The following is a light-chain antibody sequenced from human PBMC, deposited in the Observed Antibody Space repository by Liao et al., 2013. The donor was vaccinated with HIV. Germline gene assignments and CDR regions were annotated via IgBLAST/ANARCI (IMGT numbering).Light chain of an antibody. Sequence: SYELTQPPSVSVAPGKTARITCGETNIGSKSVNWYQQRPGQAPVLVIYYDSDRPSGIPERFSGSNSGNTATLTISGTQAMDEADYYCQAWDSNTVVFGGGTKLTVL. CDR3: QAWDSNTVV. V-gene: IGLV3-21*01. J-gene: IGLJ2*01. CDR2: YDS. CDR1: NIGSKS.